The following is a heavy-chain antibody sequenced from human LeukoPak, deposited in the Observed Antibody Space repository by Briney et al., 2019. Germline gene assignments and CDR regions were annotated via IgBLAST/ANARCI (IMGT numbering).Heavy chain of an antibody. Sequence: GGSLRLSCAASGFTVSSNYMSWVRQAPGKGLEWVSAISGSGGTAYYADSVKGRFTISRDNSKNTLYLQMNSLRAEDTAVYYCAKKGYYDGSGYYMYYFDHWGQGTLVTVSS. D-gene: IGHD3-22*01. CDR3: AKKGYYDGSGYYMYYFDH. CDR2: ISGSGGTA. J-gene: IGHJ4*02. CDR1: GFTVSSNY. V-gene: IGHV3-23*01.